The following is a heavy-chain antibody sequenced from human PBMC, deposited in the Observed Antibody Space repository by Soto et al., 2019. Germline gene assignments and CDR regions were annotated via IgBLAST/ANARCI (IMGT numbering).Heavy chain of an antibody. CDR1: GFAFSNYA. V-gene: IGHV3-23*01. D-gene: IGHD6-6*01. CDR2: ISTSIDAT. CDR3: AKDRTVAARNFDY. Sequence: GGSPRLSCAASGFAFSNYAMHWVRQAPGKGLEWVSSISTSIDATYYADSVKGRFTISRDDSKNTLYLQMNSLRAEDSAVYYCAKDRTVAARNFDYWGQGTQVTVSS. J-gene: IGHJ4*02.